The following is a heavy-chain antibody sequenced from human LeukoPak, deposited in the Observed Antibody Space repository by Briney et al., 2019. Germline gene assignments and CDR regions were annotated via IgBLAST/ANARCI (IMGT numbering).Heavy chain of an antibody. CDR1: GFTFSSYG. D-gene: IGHD2-15*01. Sequence: GGSLRLSCAASGFTFSSYGMHWVRQAPGKGLEWVAVISYDGSNKYYADSVKGRFTISRDNSKNTLYLQMNSLRAEDTAVYYCAKVPDKYCSGGSCYSADGYYYYYGMDVWGQGTTVTVSS. V-gene: IGHV3-30*18. CDR2: ISYDGSNK. J-gene: IGHJ6*02. CDR3: AKVPDKYCSGGSCYSADGYYYYYGMDV.